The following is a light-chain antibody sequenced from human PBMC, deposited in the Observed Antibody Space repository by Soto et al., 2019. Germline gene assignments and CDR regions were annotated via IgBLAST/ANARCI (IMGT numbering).Light chain of an antibody. CDR1: QGISSY. CDR3: QQYYSYSRT. CDR2: AAS. V-gene: IGKV1-8*01. Sequence: AIRMTQSPSSLSASTGDRVNITCRASQGISSYLAWYQQKPGKAPKLLIYAASTLQSGVPSRFSGSGSGSDSTLTISCLQSEDFATYYSQQYYSYSRTFGQGTKVEIK. J-gene: IGKJ1*01.